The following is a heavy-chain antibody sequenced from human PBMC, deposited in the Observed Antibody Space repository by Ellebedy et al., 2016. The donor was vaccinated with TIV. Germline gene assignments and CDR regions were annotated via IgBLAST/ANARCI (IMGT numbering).Heavy chain of an antibody. CDR1: NGSVSNRGHY. V-gene: IGHV4-61*03. CDR3: AGGTHYYYGWDV. Sequence: SETLSLXCSVSNGSVSNRGHYWAWLRQPPGMGLEWIGHFHYTGSTDYNPSLKSRVTISVDTSKNHFSLRVTSVTAADTAVYFCAGGTHYYYGWDVWGQGTTVIVS. J-gene: IGHJ6*02. CDR2: FHYTGST.